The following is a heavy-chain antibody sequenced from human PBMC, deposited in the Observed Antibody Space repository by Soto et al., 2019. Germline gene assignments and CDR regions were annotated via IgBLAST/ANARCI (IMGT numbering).Heavy chain of an antibody. J-gene: IGHJ5*02. CDR1: GFTFSSYA. Sequence: EVQLLESGGDLVQPGGSLTLSCAASGFTFSSYAMSWVRQTPGKGLEWIAAIDGLATSRFYSDSVKGRFTISRDSSKKTVYLQMNSLRAEDTAVYYCAKAHIVAVRPAMGGPGGLYDPWGQGTLVTVSS. V-gene: IGHV3-23*01. D-gene: IGHD2-2*01. CDR3: AKAHIVAVRPAMGGPGGLYDP. CDR2: IDGLATSR.